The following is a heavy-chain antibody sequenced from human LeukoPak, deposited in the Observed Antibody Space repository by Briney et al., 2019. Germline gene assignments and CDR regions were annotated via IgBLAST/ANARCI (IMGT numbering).Heavy chain of an antibody. CDR1: GASVTSYY. CDR2: ISYNERM. J-gene: IGHJ5*02. CDR3: ARGYCSDDICPVFPS. V-gene: IGHV4-59*02. Sequence: SETLSLTCSVSGASVTSYYWNWVRQRPGKGLEWIGYISYNERMDYGPTLKSRVTMSLDTSKNQFSLKLTSVAAADTGVYYCARGYCSDDICPVFPSWGQGTLVAVSS. D-gene: IGHD2-15*01.